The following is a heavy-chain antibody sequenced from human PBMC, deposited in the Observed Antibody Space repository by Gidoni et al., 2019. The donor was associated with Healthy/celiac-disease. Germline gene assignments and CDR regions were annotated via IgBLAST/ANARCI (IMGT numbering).Heavy chain of an antibody. J-gene: IGHJ5*02. CDR1: GFTFSSYS. Sequence: EVQLVDSGGGLVKPGGSLRLSCAASGFTFSSYSMNWVRQAPGKGVEWVSSISSSSSYIYYGDSVKGRFTISRDNAKNSLYLQMNSLRAEDTAVYYCARATYYYGSGSYSNWFDPWGQGTLVTVSS. CDR2: ISSSSSYI. V-gene: IGHV3-21*01. CDR3: ARATYYYGSGSYSNWFDP. D-gene: IGHD3-10*01.